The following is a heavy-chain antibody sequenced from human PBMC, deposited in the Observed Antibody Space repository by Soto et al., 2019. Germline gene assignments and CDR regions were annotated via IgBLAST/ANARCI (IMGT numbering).Heavy chain of an antibody. CDR1: GFTFDDYA. Sequence: EVQLVESGGGAVRPGGSLRLICAASGFTFDDYAMTWVRQAPGKGLEWVSGVNWHGDDAGSAASVKGRFTISRDNAKNSLYLQMTSLRAEDTALYFCARGGAAFDFWGQGVMVTVAS. J-gene: IGHJ4*02. CDR2: VNWHGDDA. D-gene: IGHD6-25*01. CDR3: ARGGAAFDF. V-gene: IGHV3-20*04.